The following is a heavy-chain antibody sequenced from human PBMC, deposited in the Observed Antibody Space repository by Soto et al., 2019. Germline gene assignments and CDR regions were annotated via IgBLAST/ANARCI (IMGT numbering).Heavy chain of an antibody. D-gene: IGHD3-22*01. CDR2: ISGSGGST. V-gene: IGHV3-23*01. J-gene: IGHJ3*02. CDR3: AKDGLMSYYDSPWRAFDI. CDR1: GFTFSSYA. Sequence: LRLSCPVSGFTFSSYAMSWVLQSPGKVLEWVSAISGSGGSTYYADSVKGRFTISRDNSKNTLYLQMNSLRDEHTAVYYCAKDGLMSYYDSPWRAFDIWGQGTMVTVSS.